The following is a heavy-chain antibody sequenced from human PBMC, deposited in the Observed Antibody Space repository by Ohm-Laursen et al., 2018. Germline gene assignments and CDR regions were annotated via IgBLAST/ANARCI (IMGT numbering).Heavy chain of an antibody. D-gene: IGHD6-19*01. Sequence: SLRLSCAASGFSFSNAWMTWVRQAPGKGLEWVGRIKTKSDGVTTDYAAPVKGRFTISRDDSKNTLDLQMNSLKTEDTAVYFCSTGGSGWPGKDEYWGQGTLVTVSS. CDR3: STGGSGWPGKDEY. V-gene: IGHV3-15*01. CDR2: IKTKSDGVTT. J-gene: IGHJ4*02. CDR1: GFSFSNAW.